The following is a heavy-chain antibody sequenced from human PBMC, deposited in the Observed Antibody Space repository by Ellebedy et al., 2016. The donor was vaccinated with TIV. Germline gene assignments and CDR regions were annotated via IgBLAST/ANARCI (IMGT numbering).Heavy chain of an antibody. CDR2: ISSSTNYI. CDR3: AKGEETSGWLSHRY. D-gene: IGHD6-19*01. Sequence: GGSLRLXCTASGFTFSPYTMNWVRQAPGKGLEWVSSISSSTNYIYYADSVKGRFTISRDNSKNTLFLQMNSLRADDTAFYYCAKGEETSGWLSHRYWGQGTLVTVSS. CDR1: GFTFSPYT. V-gene: IGHV3-21*04. J-gene: IGHJ4*02.